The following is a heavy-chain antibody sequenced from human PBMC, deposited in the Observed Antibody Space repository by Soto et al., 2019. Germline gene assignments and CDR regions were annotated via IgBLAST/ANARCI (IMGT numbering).Heavy chain of an antibody. CDR1: GGTFSSYT. V-gene: IGHV1-69*02. J-gene: IGHJ5*02. D-gene: IGHD2-2*01. CDR3: ASRYTSKGPAATGDWFDP. Sequence: SVKVSCKASGGTFSSYTISWVRQAPGQGLEWMGRIIPILGIANYAQKFQGRVTITADKSTSTAYMELSSLRSEDTAVYYCASRYTSKGPAATGDWFDPWGQGTLVTVSS. CDR2: IIPILGIA.